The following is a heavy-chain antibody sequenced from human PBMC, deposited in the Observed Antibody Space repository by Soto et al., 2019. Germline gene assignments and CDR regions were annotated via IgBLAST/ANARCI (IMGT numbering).Heavy chain of an antibody. D-gene: IGHD6-19*01. V-gene: IGHV6-1*01. Sequence: SQTPSRTCAMSGDSVSRTSTAWSWIRQSPSRGLEWLGRTYYRSKWYSDYAVSVKSRNTTNPDTSKNQFSLQLTSVTPEYTAVYYCARGSYYSGWVWGQGTLVTVSS. CDR2: TYYRSKWYS. CDR3: ARGSYYSGWV. J-gene: IGHJ1*01. CDR1: GDSVSRTSTA.